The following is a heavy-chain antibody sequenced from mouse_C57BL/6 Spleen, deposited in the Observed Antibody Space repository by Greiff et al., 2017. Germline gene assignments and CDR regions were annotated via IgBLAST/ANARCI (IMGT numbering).Heavy chain of an antibody. CDR1: GFSLTSYG. CDR3: AKSLYGNPSYWYFDV. V-gene: IGHV2-5*01. CDR2: IWRGGST. D-gene: IGHD2-1*01. Sequence: QVQLQQSGPGLVQPSQSLSITCTVSGFSLTSYGVHWVRQSPGKGLEWLGVIWRGGSTDYNAAFMSRLSITKDNSKSQVFFKMNSLQADDTAIYYCAKSLYGNPSYWYFDVWGTGTTVTVSS. J-gene: IGHJ1*03.